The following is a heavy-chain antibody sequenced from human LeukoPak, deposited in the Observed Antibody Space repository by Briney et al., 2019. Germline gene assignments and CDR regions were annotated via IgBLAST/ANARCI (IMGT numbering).Heavy chain of an antibody. D-gene: IGHD6-13*01. V-gene: IGHV3-33*01. Sequence: PGRSLRLSCAASGFTFSSYGMHWVRQAPGKGLEWVAVIWYDGSNKYYADSVKGRFTISRDNAKNSLYLQMNSLRAEDTAVYYCAREVQEGTGSSWYEEADFFDYWGQGTLVTVSS. CDR2: IWYDGSNK. CDR3: AREVQEGTGSSWYEEADFFDY. J-gene: IGHJ4*02. CDR1: GFTFSSYG.